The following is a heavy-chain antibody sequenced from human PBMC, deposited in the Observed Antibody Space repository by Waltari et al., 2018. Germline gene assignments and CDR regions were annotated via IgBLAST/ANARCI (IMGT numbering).Heavy chain of an antibody. V-gene: IGHV4-38-2*01. Sequence: QVQLQESGPGLVKPSETLSLTCAVSGYSISSGYYWGWIRQPPGKGLEWIGSIYHSGSTYYNPSLKSRVTISVDTSKNQFSLKLSSVTAADTAVYYCARPRIAAAGLNWYFDLWGRGTLVTVSS. CDR1: GYSISSGYY. CDR3: ARPRIAAAGLNWYFDL. CDR2: IYHSGST. J-gene: IGHJ2*01. D-gene: IGHD6-13*01.